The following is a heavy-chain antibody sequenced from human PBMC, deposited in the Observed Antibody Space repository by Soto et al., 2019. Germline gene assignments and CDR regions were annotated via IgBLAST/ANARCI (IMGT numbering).Heavy chain of an antibody. CDR3: ASPKIAFYNWFDP. D-gene: IGHD3-3*02. CDR2: IYYSGST. V-gene: IGHV4-31*02. CDR1: GGSISSGGYY. J-gene: IGHJ5*02. Sequence: SETLSLTCTVSGGSISSGGYYWSWIRQHPGTGLEWIGCIYYSGSTYYNPSLKSRVTISVDTSKNQFSLKLSSVTAADTAVYYCASPKIAFYNWFDPWGQGTLVTVSS.